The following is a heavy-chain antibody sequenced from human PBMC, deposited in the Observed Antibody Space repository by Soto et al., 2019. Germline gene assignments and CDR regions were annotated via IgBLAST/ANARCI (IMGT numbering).Heavy chain of an antibody. CDR3: AKPHKSLTTVTDAYFQH. V-gene: IGHV1-3*04. J-gene: IGHJ1*01. Sequence: GASVKVSCKASGYTFTSYAIHWVRQAPGQRLEWMGWINTVDGNTKYSQNFQGRVTITRDTSASTAYLGLSSLRSEDTAVYYCAKPHKSLTTVTDAYFQHWGQGTLVTVSS. CDR2: INTVDGNT. D-gene: IGHD4-17*01. CDR1: GYTFTSYA.